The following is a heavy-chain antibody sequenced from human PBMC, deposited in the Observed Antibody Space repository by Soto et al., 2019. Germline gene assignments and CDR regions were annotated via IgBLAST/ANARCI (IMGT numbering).Heavy chain of an antibody. D-gene: IGHD1-26*01. CDR2: INHSGST. V-gene: IGHV4-34*01. CDR3: ARGRGRLKANLGRYYYYMDV. Sequence: SETLSLTCAVYGGSFSGYYWSWIRQPPGKGLEWIGEINHSGSTNYNPSLKSRVTISVDTSKNQFSLKLSSVTAADTAVYYCARGRGRLKANLGRYYYYMDVWGKGTTVTVSS. J-gene: IGHJ6*03. CDR1: GGSFSGYY.